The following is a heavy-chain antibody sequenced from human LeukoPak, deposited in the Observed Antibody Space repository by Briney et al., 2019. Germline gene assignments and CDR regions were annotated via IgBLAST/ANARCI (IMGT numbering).Heavy chain of an antibody. CDR2: TYYRSKWYN. D-gene: IGHD6-13*01. Sequence: SQTLSLTCAISRDSVSSNSAAWNWIRQSPSRGLEWLGRTYYRSKWYNDYAVSVKSRITINPDTSKNQFSLQLNSVTPEDTAVYYCARDGYSSSWYATTFDYWGQGTLVTVSS. CDR3: ARDGYSSSWYATTFDY. V-gene: IGHV6-1*01. J-gene: IGHJ4*02. CDR1: RDSVSSNSAA.